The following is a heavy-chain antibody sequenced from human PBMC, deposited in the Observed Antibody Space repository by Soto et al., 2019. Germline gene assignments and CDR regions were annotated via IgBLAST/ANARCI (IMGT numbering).Heavy chain of an antibody. CDR2: INPNSGGT. J-gene: IGHJ6*02. Sequence: GASVKVSCKASGYTFTGYYMHWVRQAPGQGLEWMGWINPNSGGTNYAQKFQGRVTMTRDTSISTAYMELSRLRSDDTAVYYCARDFRIVVVSFGRDVWGQGTTVTV. CDR1: GYTFTGYY. V-gene: IGHV1-2*02. D-gene: IGHD3-22*01. CDR3: ARDFRIVVVSFGRDV.